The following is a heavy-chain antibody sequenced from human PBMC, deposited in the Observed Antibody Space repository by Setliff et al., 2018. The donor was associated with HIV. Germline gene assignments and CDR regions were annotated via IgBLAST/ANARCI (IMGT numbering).Heavy chain of an antibody. CDR1: GYTFINYA. V-gene: IGHV7-4-1*02. CDR2: INTHTGSP. D-gene: IGHD4-17*01. J-gene: IGHJ5*02. CDR3: ARALYGDYGGDINWFDP. Sequence: ASVKVSCKASGYTFINYAMNWVRQAPGQGLEWMGWINTHTGSPTYAQAFAGRFVFSVDTSVSTAYLQISSLKAEDTAVYYCARALYGDYGGDINWFDPWGQGTLVTVSS.